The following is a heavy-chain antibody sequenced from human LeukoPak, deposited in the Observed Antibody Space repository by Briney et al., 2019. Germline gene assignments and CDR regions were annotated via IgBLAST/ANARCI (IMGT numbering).Heavy chain of an antibody. V-gene: IGHV3-30*04. D-gene: IGHD6-19*01. CDR1: GFTFSNYP. CDR2: TSFDGRDT. CDR3: ARPPRAVPGPDY. Sequence: GGSLRLSCAASGFTFSNYPMHWVRQAPGRGLEWVALTSFDGRDTYYADSVKGRFTISRDTSKDTLFLQMTGLRVEDTAIYYCARPPRAVPGPDYWGQGTLVTVSS. J-gene: IGHJ4*02.